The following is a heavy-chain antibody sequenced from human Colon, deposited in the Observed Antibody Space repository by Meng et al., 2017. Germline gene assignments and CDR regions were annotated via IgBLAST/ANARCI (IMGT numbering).Heavy chain of an antibody. CDR2: IYASGMT. CDR3: ARSGSSGWIDY. V-gene: IGHV4-4*07. Sequence: VQLEAAGPGLVRPSETLSLTCTVSGDSISGDNWNNWNWFRQTAGRGLEWIGRIYASGMTNYNPYLSSRLDMSIDASKNQFSLQLNSVTPEDTAMYYCARSGSSGWIDYWGQGTLVTVSS. CDR1: GDSISGDN. D-gene: IGHD6-19*01. J-gene: IGHJ4*02.